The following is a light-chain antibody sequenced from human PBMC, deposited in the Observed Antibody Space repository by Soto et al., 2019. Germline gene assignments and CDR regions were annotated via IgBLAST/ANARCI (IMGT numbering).Light chain of an antibody. V-gene: IGKV3-20*01. CDR1: QSVSSSY. CDR3: QQYASSPLT. J-gene: IGKJ4*01. Sequence: EIVLTQSPGTLSLSPGERATLSCRASQSVSSSYLAWYQQKPGQAPRLLIYGASSRATGIPDRFSGSGSGTDFTLTISRQEPEDFAVYYCQQYASSPLTFGGGTKVEIK. CDR2: GAS.